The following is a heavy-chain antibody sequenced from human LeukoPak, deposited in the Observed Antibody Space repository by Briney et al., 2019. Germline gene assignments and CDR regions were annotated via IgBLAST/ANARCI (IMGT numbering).Heavy chain of an antibody. Sequence: PSQTLSLTCTVSGGSISSGSYYWSWIRQPAGKGLEWIGRIYTSGSTNYNPSLKSRVTISVDTSKNQFSLKLSSVTAADTAVYYCARMRWLPPYNWFDPWGQGTLVTASS. V-gene: IGHV4-61*02. CDR2: IYTSGST. CDR1: GGSISSGSYY. J-gene: IGHJ5*02. CDR3: ARMRWLPPYNWFDP. D-gene: IGHD5-24*01.